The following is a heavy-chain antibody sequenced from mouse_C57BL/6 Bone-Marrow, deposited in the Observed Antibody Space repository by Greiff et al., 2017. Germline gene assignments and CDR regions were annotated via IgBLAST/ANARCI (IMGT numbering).Heavy chain of an antibody. CDR2: IDPSDSYT. J-gene: IGHJ2*01. D-gene: IGHD3-1*01. Sequence: VQLQQPGAELVKPGASVKLSCKASGYTFTSYWMQWVKQRPGQGLEWIGEIDPSDSYTNYNQKFKGKATLPVDTSSSTAYMQLSSLTSEASAVYYCAREGGLSGDFDYWGQGTTLTVSS. CDR3: AREGGLSGDFDY. V-gene: IGHV1-50*01. CDR1: GYTFTSYW.